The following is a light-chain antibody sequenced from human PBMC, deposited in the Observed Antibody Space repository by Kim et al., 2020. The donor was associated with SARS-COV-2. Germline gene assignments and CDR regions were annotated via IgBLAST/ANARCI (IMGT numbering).Light chain of an antibody. V-gene: IGKV3-20*01. J-gene: IGKJ1*01. CDR2: GSS. CDR3: QQYSSSPRT. CDR1: QSVSSSY. Sequence: EIVLTQSPGTLSLSPGERATLSCRASQSVSSSYLAWDQQKPGQAPRLLIYGSSSMSTGIPDRFSGSGSGTDFTLTISRLGPEDIAVYYCQQYSSSPRTFGHRTKVDIK.